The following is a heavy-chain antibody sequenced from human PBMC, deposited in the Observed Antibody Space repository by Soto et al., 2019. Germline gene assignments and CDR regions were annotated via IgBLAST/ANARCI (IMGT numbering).Heavy chain of an antibody. CDR3: ARAPGGSTETFAS. CDR1: GFTFRSYA. V-gene: IGHV3-30-3*01. CDR2: ISYSGSNT. J-gene: IGHJ4*02. Sequence: QVHLVASGGGMVQPGRSLRLACTASGFTFRSYAMHWVRQAPGKGLEWVAVISYSGSNTYYADSVKGRFSISRDISNNTLYLQMNSLRSEDTAVYYCARAPGGSTETFASWGQGTLVTVSS. D-gene: IGHD3-10*01.